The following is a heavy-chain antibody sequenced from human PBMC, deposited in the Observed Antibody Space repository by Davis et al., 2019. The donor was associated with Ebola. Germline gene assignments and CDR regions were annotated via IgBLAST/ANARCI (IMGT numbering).Heavy chain of an antibody. CDR3: ARELTGYSSGWLKN. J-gene: IGHJ4*02. CDR1: GFSFSSNY. Sequence: GESLKISCVASGFSFSSNYMSWVRQAPGKGLEWVSVIYSDDSAYYADSVKGRFTISRDNSKNTLYLQMNSLRAEDTAVYYCARELTGYSSGWLKNWGQGTLVTVSS. D-gene: IGHD6-19*01. CDR2: IYSDDSA. V-gene: IGHV3-53*01.